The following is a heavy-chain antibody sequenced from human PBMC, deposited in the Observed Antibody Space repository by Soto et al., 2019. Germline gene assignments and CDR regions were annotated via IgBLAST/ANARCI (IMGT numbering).Heavy chain of an antibody. Sequence: QLQLQESGSGLVKPSQTLSLTCAVSGDSISSGTYSWSWIRQPPGKGLEWIGYIYHSGSTYYNPSLKSPLTISVDRSKNQFSLKLSSVTAADTAVYYCARVTYYHTGLADAFDIWGQGTMVTVSS. J-gene: IGHJ3*02. CDR1: GDSISSGTYS. D-gene: IGHD1-26*01. CDR2: IYHSGST. V-gene: IGHV4-30-2*01. CDR3: ARVTYYHTGLADAFDI.